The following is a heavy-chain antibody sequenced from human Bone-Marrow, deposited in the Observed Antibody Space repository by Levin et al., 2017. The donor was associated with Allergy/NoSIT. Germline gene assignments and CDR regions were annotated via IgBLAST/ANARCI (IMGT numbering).Heavy chain of an antibody. CDR2: INPRTGDT. Sequence: GESLKISCATSGYTFTGYYLHWVRQAPGQGLEWMGWINPRTGDTKYSQKFQGRVTMTMDTSINTVYIELSSLTSDDTAVYYCARVDTGWFTFPYWGQGALVAVSS. CDR3: ARVDTGWFTFPY. D-gene: IGHD6-19*01. CDR1: GYTFTGYY. J-gene: IGHJ4*02. V-gene: IGHV1-2*02.